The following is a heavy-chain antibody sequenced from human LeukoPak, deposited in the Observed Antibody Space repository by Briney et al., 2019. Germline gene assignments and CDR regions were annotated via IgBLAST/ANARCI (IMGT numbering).Heavy chain of an antibody. CDR2: IYTSGST. V-gene: IGHV4-4*07. CDR3: ARDGGGYSGYHNYYYYMDV. CDR1: GGSISSYY. Sequence: SETLSRTCTVSGGSISSYYWSWIRQPAGKGLEWIGRIYTSGSTNYNPSLKSRVTMSVDTSKNQFSLKLSSVTAADTAVYYCARDGGGYSGYHNYYYYMDVWGKGTTVTVSS. D-gene: IGHD5-12*01. J-gene: IGHJ6*03.